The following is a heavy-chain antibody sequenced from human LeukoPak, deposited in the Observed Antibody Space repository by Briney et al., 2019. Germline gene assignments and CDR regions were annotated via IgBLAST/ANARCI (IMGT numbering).Heavy chain of an antibody. Sequence: SETLSLTCAAYGGSFSGYYWSWIRQPPGKGLEWIGEINHSGSTNYNPSLKSRVTISVDTSKNQFSLKLSSVTAADTAVYYCARGQGTVTTHWGQGTLVTVSS. J-gene: IGHJ4*02. CDR1: GGSFSGYY. CDR2: INHSGST. D-gene: IGHD4-11*01. V-gene: IGHV4-34*01. CDR3: ARGQGTVTTH.